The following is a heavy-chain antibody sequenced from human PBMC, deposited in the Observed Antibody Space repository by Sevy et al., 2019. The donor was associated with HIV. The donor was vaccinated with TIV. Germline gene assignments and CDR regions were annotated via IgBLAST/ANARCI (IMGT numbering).Heavy chain of an antibody. CDR2: IYQDGSQE. CDR1: GFSFSDYY. D-gene: IGHD2-21*01. Sequence: GGSLTLSCAASGFSFSDYYMGWVRQAPGKGLEWVANIYQDGSQENYVDSVKGRFTISRDNAKNSVYLQMNSLRVDDTGIYYCTRELWPGDYWGQGTLVTVSS. J-gene: IGHJ4*02. V-gene: IGHV3-7*01. CDR3: TRELWPGDY.